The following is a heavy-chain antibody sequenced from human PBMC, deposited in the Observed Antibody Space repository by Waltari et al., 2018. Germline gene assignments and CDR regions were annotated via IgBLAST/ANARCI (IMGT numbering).Heavy chain of an antibody. CDR3: ARGSFDYVWGSYRYFAFDI. CDR1: GGTFSSYA. CDR2: IIPIFGTA. D-gene: IGHD3-16*02. V-gene: IGHV1-69*01. Sequence: QVQLVQSGAEVKKPGSSVKVSCKASGGTFSSYAISWVRQAPGQGLEWMGGIIPIFGTANYAQKFQGRGTITADESTSTAYMELSSLRSEDTAVYYCARGSFDYVWGSYRYFAFDIWGQGTMVTVSS. J-gene: IGHJ3*02.